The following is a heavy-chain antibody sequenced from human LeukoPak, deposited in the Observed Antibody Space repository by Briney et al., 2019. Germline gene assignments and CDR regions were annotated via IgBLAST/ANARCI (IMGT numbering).Heavy chain of an antibody. D-gene: IGHD3-3*01. Sequence: PGGSLRLSCAASGISVRSNYMNWVRQAPGTGLEWVSLISSGDDTDYADSVRGRFSISRDNSKNTLYLQMNSLRAEDTAVYYCARGKPDYDFWSGYYNDYWGQGTLVTVSS. CDR2: ISSGDDT. CDR3: ARGKPDYDFWSGYYNDY. J-gene: IGHJ4*02. CDR1: GISVRSNY. V-gene: IGHV3-53*01.